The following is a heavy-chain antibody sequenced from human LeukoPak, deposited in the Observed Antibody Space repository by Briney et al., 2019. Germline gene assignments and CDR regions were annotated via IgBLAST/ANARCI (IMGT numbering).Heavy chain of an antibody. V-gene: IGHV3-15*01. D-gene: IGHD3-22*01. CDR3: ARASGGYYYVY. CDR1: GFTFSNAW. J-gene: IGHJ4*02. CDR2: IKSKTDGGTT. Sequence: GGSLRLSCAASGFTFSNAWMSWVRQAPGKGLEWVGRIKSKTDGGTTDYAAPVKGRFTISRDDSKNTLYLQMNSLKTEDTAVYYCARASGGYYYVYWGQGTLVTVSS.